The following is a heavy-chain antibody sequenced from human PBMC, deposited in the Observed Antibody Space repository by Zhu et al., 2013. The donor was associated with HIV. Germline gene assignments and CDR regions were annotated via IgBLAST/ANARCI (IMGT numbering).Heavy chain of an antibody. J-gene: IGHJ6*02. D-gene: IGHD2-15*01. CDR1: GGTFSSYA. CDR3: ATQEPILGYCSGGSCDRGYYYYGMDV. Sequence: QVQLVQSGAEVKKPGSSVKVSCKASGGTFSSYAISWVRQAPGQGLEWMGGIIPIFGTANYAQKFQGRVTITADESTSTAYMELSSLRSEDTAVYYCATQEPILGYCSGGSCDRGYYYYGMDVWGQGDHGHRLL. V-gene: IGHV1-69*01. CDR2: IIPIFGTA.